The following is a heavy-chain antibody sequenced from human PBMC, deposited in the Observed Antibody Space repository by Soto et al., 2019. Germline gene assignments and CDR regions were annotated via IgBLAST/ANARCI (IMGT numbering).Heavy chain of an antibody. CDR1: GGSISSYY. J-gene: IGHJ6*03. CDR3: ARDSGYSFPGVYMDV. V-gene: IGHV4-59*01. D-gene: IGHD5-18*01. CDR2: IYYSGST. Sequence: SETLSLTCTVSGGSISSYYWSWIRQPPGKGLEWIGYIYYSGSTNYNPSLKSRVTISVDTSKNQFSLKLSSVTAADTAVYYCARDSGYSFPGVYMDVWGKGTTVTVSS.